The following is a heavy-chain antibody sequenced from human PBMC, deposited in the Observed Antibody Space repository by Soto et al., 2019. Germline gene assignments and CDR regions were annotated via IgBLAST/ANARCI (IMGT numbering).Heavy chain of an antibody. CDR2: IYHTGST. Sequence: SETLSLTCTVSGDSISSGGYSWSWIRQPPQKGLEWIGYIYHTGSTAYSPSLKRRVTISVDKSKNQFSLILNSVTAADTAIYYCARAHYGPSGYYFDSWGQGNLVTVSS. CDR3: ARAHYGPSGYYFDS. V-gene: IGHV4-30-2*01. CDR1: GDSISSGGYS. D-gene: IGHD3-22*01. J-gene: IGHJ4*02.